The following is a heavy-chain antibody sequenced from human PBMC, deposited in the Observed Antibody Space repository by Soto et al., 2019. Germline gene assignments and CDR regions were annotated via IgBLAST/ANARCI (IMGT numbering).Heavy chain of an antibody. V-gene: IGHV4-59*08. J-gene: IGHJ6*02. D-gene: IGHD3-10*01. CDR3: ARQGFGPLHGLVDV. CDR1: GGSISSYY. CDR2: VHHSWGS. Sequence: QVQLQESGPGLVKPSETLSLSCTVSGGSISSYYWSWFRQSPGKRMEWIGYVHHSWGSSYNPSLRGXVXLSLDTSKSQSSLTVTSVTATDTAVYSCARQGFGPLHGLVDVWGQGTTVTVSS.